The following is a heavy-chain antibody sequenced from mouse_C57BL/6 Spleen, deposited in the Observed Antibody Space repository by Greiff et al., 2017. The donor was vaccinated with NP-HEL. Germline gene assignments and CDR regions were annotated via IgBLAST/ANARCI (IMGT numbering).Heavy chain of an antibody. Sequence: VQLQQSGPGLVAPSQSLSITCTVSGFSLTSYAISWVRQPPGKGLEWLGVIWTGGGTNYNSALKSRLSISKDNSKRQVFLKMNRLQTDDTARYCCDRGDQACYAMDCWGQGTSVTVSS. CDR1: GFSLTSYA. CDR2: IWTGGGT. J-gene: IGHJ4*01. D-gene: IGHD3-3*01. CDR3: DRGDQACYAMDC. V-gene: IGHV2-9-1*01.